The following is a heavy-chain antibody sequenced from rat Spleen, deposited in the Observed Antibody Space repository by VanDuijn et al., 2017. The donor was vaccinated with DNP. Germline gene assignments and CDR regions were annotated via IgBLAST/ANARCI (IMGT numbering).Heavy chain of an antibody. Sequence: EVQLVESGGGLIQPGRSLKLSCAASGFTFSDYNMAWVRQAPKKGLEWVATIIYDGSRTYYRDSVKGRFTISRDNAKSTLYLQMDSLRSEDTAAYYCSTHYPQRAMDVWGQGTSVTVSS. CDR1: GFTFSDYN. V-gene: IGHV5S10*01. CDR2: IIYDGSRT. J-gene: IGHJ4*01. CDR3: STHYPQRAMDV. D-gene: IGHD3-2*01.